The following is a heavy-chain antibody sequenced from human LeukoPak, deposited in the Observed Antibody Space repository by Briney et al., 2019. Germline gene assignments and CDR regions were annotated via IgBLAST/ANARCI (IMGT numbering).Heavy chain of an antibody. CDR1: GGSFSGYY. CDR3: ARNVEGNWFDP. Sequence: SETLSLTCAVYGGSFSGYYWSWIRQPPGKGLEWIGEINHSGSTNYNPSLKSRVTISVDTSKNQFSLKLSSVTAADTAVYYCARNVEGNWFDPWGQGTLVTVSP. V-gene: IGHV4-34*01. J-gene: IGHJ5*02. CDR2: INHSGST.